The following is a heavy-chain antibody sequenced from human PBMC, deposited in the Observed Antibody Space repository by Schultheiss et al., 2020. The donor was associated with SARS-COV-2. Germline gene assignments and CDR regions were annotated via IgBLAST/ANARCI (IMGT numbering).Heavy chain of an antibody. CDR2: IYPGDSDT. Sequence: GGSLRLSCKGSGYSFTSYWFGWVRQMPGKGLEWMGIIYPGDSDTRYSPSFQGQVTISADKSISTAYLQWSSLKASDTAMYYCARVYSGSYYQFDYWGQGTLVTVSS. J-gene: IGHJ4*02. V-gene: IGHV5-51*01. D-gene: IGHD3-10*01. CDR1: GYSFTSYW. CDR3: ARVYSGSYYQFDY.